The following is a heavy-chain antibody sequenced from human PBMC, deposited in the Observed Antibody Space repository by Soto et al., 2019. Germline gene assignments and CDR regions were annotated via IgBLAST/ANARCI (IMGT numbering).Heavy chain of an antibody. Sequence: EVQLVESGGGLVQPGGSLKLSCAASGFTFSGSAMHWVRQASGKGLEWVGRIRSKANSYATAYAASVKGRFTISRDDSKTTAYLQMNSLKTEDTAVYYCTSDTARVYYGMDVWGQGTTVTVSS. D-gene: IGHD5-18*01. CDR3: TSDTARVYYGMDV. V-gene: IGHV3-73*02. CDR1: GFTFSGSA. CDR2: IRSKANSYAT. J-gene: IGHJ6*02.